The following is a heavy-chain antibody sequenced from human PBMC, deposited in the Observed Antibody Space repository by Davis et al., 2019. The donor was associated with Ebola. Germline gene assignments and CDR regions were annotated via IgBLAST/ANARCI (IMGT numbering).Heavy chain of an antibody. CDR3: ARTEMVTNHWYFDL. CDR2: INPNNGGT. V-gene: IGHV1-2*06. D-gene: IGHD4-23*01. J-gene: IGHJ2*01. Sequence: ASVKVSCKASGYTFTGHYVHWVRQAPGQGLEWMGRINPNNGGTNYAQKFQGRVTMTRDTSVSTAYMEVTRLTSDDTAVYFCARTEMVTNHWYFDLWGRGTLVTVSS. CDR1: GYTFTGHY.